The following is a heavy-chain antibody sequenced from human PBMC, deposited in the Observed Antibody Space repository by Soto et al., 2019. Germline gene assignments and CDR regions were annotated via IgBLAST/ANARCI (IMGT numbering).Heavy chain of an antibody. CDR1: GFPFSDYY. V-gene: IGHV3-11*01. CDR2: ISSSGSTI. J-gene: IGHJ5*02. CDR3: APALGWYGGWFDP. Sequence: GGSVRLSCAASGFPFSDYYMSLIRQAPGKGLEWVSYISSSGSTIYYADSVKGRFTISRDNAKNSLYLQMNSLRAEDTAVYYCAPALGWYGGWFDPWGQGTLVTVSS. D-gene: IGHD6-19*01.